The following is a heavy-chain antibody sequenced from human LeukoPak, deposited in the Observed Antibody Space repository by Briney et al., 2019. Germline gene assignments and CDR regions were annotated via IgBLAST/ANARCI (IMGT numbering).Heavy chain of an antibody. Sequence: GGSLRLSCAASGFTFSDYYMSWIRQAPGKGLEWVSYISSSGSTIYYADSVKGRFIISRDNAKNSLYLQMNSLRAEDTAVYYCAREAPYRYFIHYYGMDVWGQGTTVTVSS. D-gene: IGHD2/OR15-2a*01. CDR1: GFTFSDYY. CDR3: AREAPYRYFIHYYGMDV. V-gene: IGHV3-11*01. CDR2: ISSSGSTI. J-gene: IGHJ6*02.